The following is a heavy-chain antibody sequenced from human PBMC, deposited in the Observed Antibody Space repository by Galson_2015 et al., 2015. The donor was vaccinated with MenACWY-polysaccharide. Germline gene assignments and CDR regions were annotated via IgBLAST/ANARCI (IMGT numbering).Heavy chain of an antibody. CDR2: ISAGSGNS. D-gene: IGHD3/OR15-3a*01. V-gene: IGHV1-3*01. CDR1: GYTFTSYP. Sequence: SVKVSCKASGYTFTSYPIHWLRQTPGQRPEWMGAISAGSGNSEFSERFQGAVTFTRDTSASTAYMELTTLKSSDTAVYFCARGPIAVDTRWTHWGQGTLVVVSS. J-gene: IGHJ4*02. CDR3: ARGPIAVDTRWTH.